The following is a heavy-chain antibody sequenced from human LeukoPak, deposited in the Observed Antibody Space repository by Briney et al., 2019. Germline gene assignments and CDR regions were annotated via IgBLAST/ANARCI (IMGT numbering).Heavy chain of an antibody. J-gene: IGHJ5*02. CDR2: INPNSGGT. V-gene: IGHV1-2*02. D-gene: IGHD2-2*01. Sequence: ASVKVSCKASGYTFTSYDINWVRQAPGQGLEWMGWINPNSGGTNYAQKFQGRAAMTRDTSISTAYMELSRLRSDDTAVYYCARDLYCSSTSCYARNTNWFDPWGQGTLVTVSS. CDR1: GYTFTSYD. CDR3: ARDLYCSSTSCYARNTNWFDP.